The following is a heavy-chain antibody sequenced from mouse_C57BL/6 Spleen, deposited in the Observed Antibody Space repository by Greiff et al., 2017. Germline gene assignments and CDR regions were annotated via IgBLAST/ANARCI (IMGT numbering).Heavy chain of an antibody. CDR2: INNDGSST. Sequence: EVKLMESEGGLVQPGSSMKLSCTASGFTFSDYYMAWVRQVPEKGLEWVANINNDGSSTYYPDSLKSRFIISRDNAKNILYLQMSSLKSEDTATYYCGRFYSNYDWYFDVWGTGTTVTVSS. CDR1: GFTFSDYY. J-gene: IGHJ1*03. CDR3: GRFYSNYDWYFDV. V-gene: IGHV5-16*01. D-gene: IGHD2-5*01.